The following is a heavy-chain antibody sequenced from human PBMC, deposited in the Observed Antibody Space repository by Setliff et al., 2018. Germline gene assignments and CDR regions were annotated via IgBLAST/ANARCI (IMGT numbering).Heavy chain of an antibody. J-gene: IGHJ6*02. CDR1: GVSISNYY. V-gene: IGHV4-59*01. CDR3: ARLSWDGLRYHGLDV. Sequence: PSETLSLTCNVSGVSISNYYWSWIRQPPGKGLECIRYIQKSGGTNYNPSLKSRVTISVDTSTNQFSLKLRSVTAADTAVYYCARLSWDGLRYHGLDVWGQGTTVTVSS. CDR2: IQKSGGT. D-gene: IGHD3-10*01.